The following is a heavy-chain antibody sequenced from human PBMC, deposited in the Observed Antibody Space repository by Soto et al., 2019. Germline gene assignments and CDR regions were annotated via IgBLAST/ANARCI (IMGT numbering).Heavy chain of an antibody. J-gene: IGHJ5*02. D-gene: IGHD2-15*01. CDR2: VYYSGST. V-gene: IGHV4-39*01. CDR3: ARHEEAAASDWFDP. Sequence: QLQLQESGPGLVKPSETLSLTCTVSGGSISSSSYYWGWIRQPPGKGLEWIGSVYYSGSTYYNPSLKSRVTISVDTSKNQFSLKLSSVTAADTAVYYCARHEEAAASDWFDPWGQGTLVTVSS. CDR1: GGSISSSSYY.